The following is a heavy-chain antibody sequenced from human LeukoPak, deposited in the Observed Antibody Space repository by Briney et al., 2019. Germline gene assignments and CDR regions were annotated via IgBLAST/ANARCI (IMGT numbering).Heavy chain of an antibody. D-gene: IGHD2-2*01. Sequence: GGSLRLSCAASGFTFSSYSMNWVRQAPGKGLEWVSSISSTGTDRYYADSVKGRFTISRDNAQRSLYLQMNSLRAEDMALYYCAKDSFVTSCCFDYWGQGTLVTVSS. CDR2: ISSTGTDR. CDR1: GFTFSSYS. CDR3: AKDSFVTSCCFDY. V-gene: IGHV3-21*04. J-gene: IGHJ4*02.